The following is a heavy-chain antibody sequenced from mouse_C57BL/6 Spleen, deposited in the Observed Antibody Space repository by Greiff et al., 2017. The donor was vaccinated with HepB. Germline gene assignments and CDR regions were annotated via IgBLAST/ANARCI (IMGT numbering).Heavy chain of an antibody. CDR3: ARGYGTLAY. Sequence: EVQLVESGPGLVKPSQSLSLTCSVTGYSITSGYYWNWIRQFPGNKLEWMGYISYDGSNNYNPSLKNRISITRDTSKNQFFLKLNSVTTEDTATYYCARGYGTLAYWGQGTLVTVSA. J-gene: IGHJ3*01. CDR2: ISYDGSN. CDR1: GYSITSGYY. D-gene: IGHD1-1*01. V-gene: IGHV3-6*01.